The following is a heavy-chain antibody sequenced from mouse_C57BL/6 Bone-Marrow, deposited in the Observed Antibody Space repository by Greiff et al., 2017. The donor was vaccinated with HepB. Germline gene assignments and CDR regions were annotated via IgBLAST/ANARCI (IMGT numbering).Heavy chain of an antibody. V-gene: IGHV3-6*01. D-gene: IGHD2-4*01. CDR1: GYSFTSGYY. J-gene: IGHJ2*01. CDR2: ISYDGSN. CDR3: ARDDYVFDY. Sequence: EVKLQESGPGLVKPSQSLSLTCSVTGYSFTSGYYWNWIRQFPGNKLEWMGYISYDGSNNYNPSLTKRISITRDKSKNQFFLKLNSVTTEDTATYYWARDDYVFDYWGQGATLTVSS.